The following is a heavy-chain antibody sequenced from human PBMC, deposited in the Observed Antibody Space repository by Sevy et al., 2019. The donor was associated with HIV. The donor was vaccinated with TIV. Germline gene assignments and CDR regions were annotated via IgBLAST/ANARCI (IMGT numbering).Heavy chain of an antibody. CDR3: ARRVRSDDAFDI. V-gene: IGHV3-48*01. Sequence: GGSLRLSCAAPGFTFSSYSMNWVRQAPGKGLEWVSYISSSGRTIYYADSVKGRFTISRDNAKNSLYLQMNSLRAEDTAVYYCARRVRSDDAFDIWGQGTMVTVSS. J-gene: IGHJ3*02. D-gene: IGHD6-13*01. CDR2: ISSSGRTI. CDR1: GFTFSSYS.